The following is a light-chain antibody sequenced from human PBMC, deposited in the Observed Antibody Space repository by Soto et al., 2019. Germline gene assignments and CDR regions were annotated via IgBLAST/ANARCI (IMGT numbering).Light chain of an antibody. CDR1: QSVSSSY. J-gene: IGKJ1*01. V-gene: IGKV3-20*01. CDR2: GAS. CDR3: QQYGSSPQT. Sequence: EIVMTQSPATLSVSPGERATLSCRASQSVSSSYLAWYQQKPGQAPRLLIYGASSRATGIPDRFSGSGSGTDFTLTISRLEPEDFAVYSCQQYGSSPQTFGQGTKV.